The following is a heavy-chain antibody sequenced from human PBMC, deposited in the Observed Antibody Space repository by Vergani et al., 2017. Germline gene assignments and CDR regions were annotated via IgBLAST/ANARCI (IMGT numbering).Heavy chain of an antibody. D-gene: IGHD1-26*01. CDR3: ATALIVGATKVDDAFDI. Sequence: QVQLVQSGAEVKKPGASVKVSCKVSGYTLTELSMHWVRQAPGKGLEWMGGFDPEDGETIYAQKFQGRVTMTADTSTDTAYMELRSLRSEDTAVYYCATALIVGATKVDDAFDIWGQGTMVTVSS. CDR2: FDPEDGET. V-gene: IGHV1-24*01. CDR1: GYTLTELS. J-gene: IGHJ3*02.